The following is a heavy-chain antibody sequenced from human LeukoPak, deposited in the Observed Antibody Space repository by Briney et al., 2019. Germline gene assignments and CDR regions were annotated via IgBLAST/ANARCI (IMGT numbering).Heavy chain of an antibody. CDR3: VRGMGY. D-gene: IGHD5-24*01. J-gene: IGHJ4*02. CDR2: ISSNGDNT. CDR1: GFTFSTYV. Sequence: GGSLRLSCSVSGFTFSTYVMHWVRQAPGKGLEYVSAISSNGDNTYYADSVKGRFTISRDNSKNTLYLQMSSLRADDTAVYYCVRGMGYWGQGTLVTVSS. V-gene: IGHV3-64D*06.